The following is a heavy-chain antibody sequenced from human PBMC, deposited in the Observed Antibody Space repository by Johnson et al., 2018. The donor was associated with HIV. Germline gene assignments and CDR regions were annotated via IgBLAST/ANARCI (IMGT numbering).Heavy chain of an antibody. CDR1: GFTFSSYW. Sequence: VQLVESGGGSVQPGGSLRLSCAASGFTFSSYWMHWVRQVPGKGLVWVSRINSDGSTTTYADSVKGRFNISRDNSKNTLYLQMGSLRAEDMAVYYCASFGELGPDAFDIWGQGTMVTVSS. D-gene: IGHD3-10*01. J-gene: IGHJ3*02. CDR3: ASFGELGPDAFDI. V-gene: IGHV3-74*01. CDR2: INSDGSTT.